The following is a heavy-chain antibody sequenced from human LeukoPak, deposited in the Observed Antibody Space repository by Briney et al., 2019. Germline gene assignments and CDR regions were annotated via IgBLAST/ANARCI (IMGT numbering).Heavy chain of an antibody. CDR3: ARPSSAYGDTIDY. Sequence: PSETLSLTCAVYGGSFSGCYWSWIRQPPGKGLEWIGEINHSGSTNYNPSLKSRVTISVDTSKNQSSLKLSSVAAADTAVYYCARPSSAYGDTIDYWGQGTLVTVSS. V-gene: IGHV4-34*01. CDR1: GGSFSGCY. J-gene: IGHJ4*02. D-gene: IGHD4-17*01. CDR2: INHSGST.